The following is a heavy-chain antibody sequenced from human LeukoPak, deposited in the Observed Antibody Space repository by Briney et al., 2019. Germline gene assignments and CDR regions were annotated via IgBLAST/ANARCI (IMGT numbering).Heavy chain of an antibody. Sequence: GGSLRLSCAASGFTVSSNYMSWVRQAPGKGLEWVSYISSSGSTIYYADSVKGRFTISRDNAKNSLYLQMNSLRAEDTAVYYCAGSITIFGVVLDGFDPWGQGTLVTVSS. CDR2: ISSSGSTI. CDR3: AGSITIFGVVLDGFDP. D-gene: IGHD3-3*01. V-gene: IGHV3-11*01. CDR1: GFTVSSNY. J-gene: IGHJ5*02.